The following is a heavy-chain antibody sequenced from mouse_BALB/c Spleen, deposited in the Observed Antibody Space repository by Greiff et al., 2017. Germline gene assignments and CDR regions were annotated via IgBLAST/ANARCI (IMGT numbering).Heavy chain of an antibody. V-gene: IGHV5-17*02. Sequence: EVQLVESGGGLVQPGGSRKLSCAASGFTFSSFGMHWVRQAPEKGLEWVAYISSGSSTIYYADTVKGRFTISRDNPKNTLFLQMTSLRSEDTAMYYCARSGTGAMDYWGQGTSVTVSS. CDR1: GFTFSSFG. J-gene: IGHJ4*01. CDR3: ARSGTGAMDY. D-gene: IGHD4-1*01. CDR2: ISSGSSTI.